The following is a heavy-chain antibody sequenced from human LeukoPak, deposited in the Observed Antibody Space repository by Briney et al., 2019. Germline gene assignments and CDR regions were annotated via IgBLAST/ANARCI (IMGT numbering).Heavy chain of an antibody. CDR2: ISAYNGNT. J-gene: IGHJ6*02. D-gene: IGHD4-17*01. V-gene: IGHV1-18*01. CDR3: ARENYGDYGYYGMDV. CDR1: GYTFTSYG. Sequence: ASVKVSCKASGYTFTSYGISRVRQAPGQGLEWMGWISAYNGNTNYAQKLQGRVTMTTDTSTSTAYMELRSLRSDDTAVYYCARENYGDYGYYGMDVWGQGTTVTVSS.